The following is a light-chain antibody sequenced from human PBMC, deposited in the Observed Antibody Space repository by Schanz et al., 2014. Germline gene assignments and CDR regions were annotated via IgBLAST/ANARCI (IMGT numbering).Light chain of an antibody. CDR3: QQYNNWPWT. CDR1: QSITSY. V-gene: IGKV3-15*01. Sequence: EIVMTQSPATLSVSPGERATLSCRASQSITSYLAWYQQKPGQAPRLLIYGASNRATGIATRFSGSGFGTEFTLTISGLQSEDFAVYYCQQYNNWPWTFGQGTKVEIK. CDR2: GAS. J-gene: IGKJ1*01.